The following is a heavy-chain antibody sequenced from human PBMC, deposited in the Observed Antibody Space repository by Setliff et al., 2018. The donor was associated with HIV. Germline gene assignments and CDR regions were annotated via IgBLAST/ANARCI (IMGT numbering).Heavy chain of an antibody. CDR3: ARGLGRGSGTYYNPPGY. CDR1: GGSFSGYY. J-gene: IGHJ4*02. D-gene: IGHD3-10*01. V-gene: IGHV4-34*01. CDR2: IHHSGNT. Sequence: SETLSLTCAVYGGSFSGYYWGWIRQPPGKGLEWIGEIHHSGNTNYNPSLKSRVAMSGDTSKNQFSLNLTSVTAADTAVYFCARGLGRGSGTYYNPPGYWGPGTLVTVSS.